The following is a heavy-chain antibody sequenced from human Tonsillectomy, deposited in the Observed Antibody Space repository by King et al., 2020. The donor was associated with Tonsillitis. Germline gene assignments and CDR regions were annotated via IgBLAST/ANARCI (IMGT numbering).Heavy chain of an antibody. D-gene: IGHD7-27*01. J-gene: IGHJ4*02. CDR3: ARDPLTGDYYFDY. CDR2: ISYDGSNK. V-gene: IGHV3-33*05. CDR1: EFTFSSYG. Sequence: QLVQSGGGVVQPGRSLRLSCAASEFTFSSYGMHWVRQAPGKGLEWVAVISYDGSNKYYADSVKGRFTISRDNSKNTLYLQMNSLRAEDTAVYFCARDPLTGDYYFDYWGQGTLVTVSS.